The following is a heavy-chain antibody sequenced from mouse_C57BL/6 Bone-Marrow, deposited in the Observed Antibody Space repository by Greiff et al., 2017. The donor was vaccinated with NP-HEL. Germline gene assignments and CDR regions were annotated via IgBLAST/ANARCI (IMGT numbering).Heavy chain of an antibody. D-gene: IGHD2-5*01. V-gene: IGHV1-42*01. CDR3: AREDSKRGYWDFEI. CDR1: GYSFTGYY. J-gene: IGHJ1*03. Sequence: EVQLQQSGPELVTPGASVKISCTASGYSFTGYYMNWVKQSPEKSLEWIGEINPSTGGTTYNQKFKAKATLTVDKSSITAYMQLKSLTSEDSAVYYCAREDSKRGYWDFEIWGTGTTVTVSS. CDR2: INPSTGGT.